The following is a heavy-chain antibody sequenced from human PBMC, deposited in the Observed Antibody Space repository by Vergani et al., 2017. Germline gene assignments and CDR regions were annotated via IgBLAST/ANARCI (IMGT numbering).Heavy chain of an antibody. Sequence: EVQLVESGGGLVQPGRSLKLSCAASGFTFSGSAMHWVRPASGKGLEWVGRIRSKANSYATAYAASMKGRFTISRDDSKNTAYLQMNSLKTEDTAVYYCTRDIVVVPAATGISVWGQGTTVTVSS. CDR3: TRDIVVVPAATGISV. D-gene: IGHD2-2*01. CDR1: GFTFSGSA. V-gene: IGHV3-73*02. J-gene: IGHJ6*02. CDR2: IRSKANSYAT.